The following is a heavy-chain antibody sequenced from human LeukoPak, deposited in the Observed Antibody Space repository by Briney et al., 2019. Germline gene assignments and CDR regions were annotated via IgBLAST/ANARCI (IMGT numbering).Heavy chain of an antibody. V-gene: IGHV4-39*07. CDR3: ARVRESSSSYGMDV. CDR2: IYYSGST. Sequence: SETLSLTCTVSGGSISSSSYYWGWIRQPPGKGLEWIGSIYYSGSTYYNPSLKSRVTISVDTSKNQFSLKLSSVTAADTAVYYCARVRESSSSYGMDVWGQGTTVTVSS. CDR1: GGSISSSSYY. D-gene: IGHD6-13*01. J-gene: IGHJ6*02.